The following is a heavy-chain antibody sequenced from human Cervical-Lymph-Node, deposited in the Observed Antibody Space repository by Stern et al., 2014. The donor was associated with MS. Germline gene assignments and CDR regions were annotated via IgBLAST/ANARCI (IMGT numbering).Heavy chain of an antibody. D-gene: IGHD3-22*01. V-gene: IGHV4-61*01. CDR3: ARDRLDSSHPLDY. CDR1: GGSVSRGSYY. CDR2: IYYSGST. J-gene: IGHJ4*02. Sequence: QLQLQESGPGLVKPSETLSLTCTVSGGSVSRGSYYWSWIRQPPGKGLEWHGYIYYSGSTNYNPSLKSRVTISVDTSKNQFSLKLSSVTAADTAVYYCARDRLDSSHPLDYWGQGTLVTVSS.